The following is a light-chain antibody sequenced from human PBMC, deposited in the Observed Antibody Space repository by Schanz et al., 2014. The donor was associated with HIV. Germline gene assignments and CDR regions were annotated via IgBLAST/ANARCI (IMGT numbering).Light chain of an antibody. CDR2: DVS. J-gene: IGLJ3*02. CDR1: TSDVGGYNY. CDR3: SSYTSSSTLG. V-gene: IGLV2-14*01. Sequence: QSALTQPASVSGSPGQSITISCTGTTSDVGGYNYVSWYQQHPDKAPKLMIYDVSNRPSGVSYRFSGSKSGNTASLTISGLQAEDEADYYCSSYTSSSTLGFGGGTKLTVL.